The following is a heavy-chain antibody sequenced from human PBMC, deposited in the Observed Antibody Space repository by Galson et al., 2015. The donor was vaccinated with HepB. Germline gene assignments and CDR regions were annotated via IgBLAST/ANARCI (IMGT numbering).Heavy chain of an antibody. Sequence: SLRLSCAASGFTFSSYSMNWVRQAPGKGLEWVSSISSSSSYIYYADSVKGRFTISRDNAKNSLYLQMNSLRAEDTAVYYCARDRENILTGYYWYAFDYLGQGTLVNVSS. D-gene: IGHD3-9*01. CDR1: GFTFSSYS. J-gene: IGHJ4*02. CDR2: ISSSSSYI. CDR3: ARDRENILTGYYWYAFDY. V-gene: IGHV3-21*01.